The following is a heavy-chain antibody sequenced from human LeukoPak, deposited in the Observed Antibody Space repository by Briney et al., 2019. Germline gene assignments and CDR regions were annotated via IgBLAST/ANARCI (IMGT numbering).Heavy chain of an antibody. J-gene: IGHJ4*02. CDR2: ISSSSSYI. CDR1: GFTFSSYS. Sequence: GGPLRLSCAASGFTFSSYSMNWVRQAPGKGLEWVSSISSSSSYIYYADSVKGRFTISRDNSKNTLYLQMNSLRAEDTAVYYCAKTRPLDSSSWSHGDYWGQGTLVTVSS. D-gene: IGHD6-13*01. V-gene: IGHV3-21*04. CDR3: AKTRPLDSSSWSHGDY.